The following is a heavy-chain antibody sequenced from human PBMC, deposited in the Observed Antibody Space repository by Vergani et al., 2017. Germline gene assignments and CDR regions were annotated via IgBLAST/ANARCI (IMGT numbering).Heavy chain of an antibody. J-gene: IGHJ5*02. D-gene: IGHD3-22*01. Sequence: QVNLQESGPGLVKPSETLSLTCTVSGGSLNSGNFFWSWIRQPAGKGLEWIGHFYTRGYPKYNPSLRGRVTISVDMSKNQFSLELNSVTAADTAVYYCARCFRDEGMIYGGTVENWFDPWGQGTLVTVSS. V-gene: IGHV4-61*02. CDR3: ARCFRDEGMIYGGTVENWFDP. CDR1: GGSLNSGNFF. CDR2: FYTRGYP.